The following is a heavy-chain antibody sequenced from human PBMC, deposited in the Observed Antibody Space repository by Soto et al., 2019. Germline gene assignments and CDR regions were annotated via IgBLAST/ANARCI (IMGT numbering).Heavy chain of an antibody. D-gene: IGHD1-26*01. J-gene: IGHJ5*02. Sequence: QLQLQESGPGLVKPSETLSLTCTVSGGSISSISYYWGWIRQPPGKGLELIGSIYYSGSTYYNPSLKSRVTISVDTSKNPFSLKLSSVTAADTAVYYCATQEVGGSYVYTFDPWGQGTLVTVSS. V-gene: IGHV4-39*02. CDR1: GGSISSISYY. CDR3: ATQEVGGSYVYTFDP. CDR2: IYYSGST.